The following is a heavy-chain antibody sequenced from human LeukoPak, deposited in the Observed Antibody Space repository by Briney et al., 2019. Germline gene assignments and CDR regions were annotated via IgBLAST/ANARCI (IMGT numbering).Heavy chain of an antibody. D-gene: IGHD7-27*01. V-gene: IGHV3-48*01. J-gene: IGHJ4*02. Sequence: PGESLRLSCAASGFTFTTYSMNWVRQAPGKGLEWVSHMGIGTSTIGYADSVKGRFTISRDNAKNSVHLQMSNLRVADSAVYYCVRDKDWGFDSWGQGTLVTVSS. CDR2: MGIGTSTI. CDR1: GFTFTTYS. CDR3: VRDKDWGFDS.